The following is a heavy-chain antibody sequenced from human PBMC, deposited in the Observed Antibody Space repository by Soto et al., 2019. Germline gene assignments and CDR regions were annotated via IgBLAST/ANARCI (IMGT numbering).Heavy chain of an antibody. V-gene: IGHV3-21*01. Sequence: GGSLRLSCAASGFTFSSYSMNWVRQAPGKGLEWVSSISSSSSYIYYADSVKGRFTISRDNAKNSLYLQMNSLRAEDTAVYYCARDPIVVVPAGWFDPWGQGTLVTVSS. CDR2: ISSSSSYI. D-gene: IGHD2-2*01. J-gene: IGHJ5*02. CDR1: GFTFSSYS. CDR3: ARDPIVVVPAGWFDP.